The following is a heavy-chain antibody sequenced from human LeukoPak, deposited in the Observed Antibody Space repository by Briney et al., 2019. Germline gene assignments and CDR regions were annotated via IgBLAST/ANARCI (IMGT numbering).Heavy chain of an antibody. CDR2: INFGGST. J-gene: IGHJ5*02. D-gene: IGHD2-21*01. CDR3: ARGPDRGYCAGSSCWFDP. Sequence: SETLSLTCTVSGDSIRSGTYYWGWIRQPPGTGLDWIGSINFGGSTYDNPSLKSRDTMSVDTSKNQFSLKLSSVTAADTAVYYCARGPDRGYCAGSSCWFDPWGQGTLVTVSS. CDR1: GDSIRSGTYY. V-gene: IGHV4-39*07.